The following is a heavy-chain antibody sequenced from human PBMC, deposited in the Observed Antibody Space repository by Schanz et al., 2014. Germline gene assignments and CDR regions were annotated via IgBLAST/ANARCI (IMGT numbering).Heavy chain of an antibody. V-gene: IGHV1-18*01. CDR1: GYTFTAYG. J-gene: IGHJ4*02. D-gene: IGHD3-3*01. Sequence: QVQLVQSGAEMKKPGASVRVSCKASGYTFTAYGISWVRQAPGQGPECMGWISPFRNEDTNSAQRVQGRLTMTTDTSTSTAYMELRSRRSDDTAVYYCARGFDCWDRWGQGTLVIVSS. CDR3: ARGFDCWDR. CDR2: ISPFRNEDT.